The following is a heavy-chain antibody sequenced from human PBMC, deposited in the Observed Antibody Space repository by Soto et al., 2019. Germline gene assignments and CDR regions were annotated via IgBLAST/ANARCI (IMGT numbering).Heavy chain of an antibody. CDR3: ARGDYDILTGYDYFDY. J-gene: IGHJ4*02. V-gene: IGHV1-69*06. CDR2: IIPIFGTA. CDR1: GGTFSSYA. Sequence: QVQLVQSGAEVKKPGSSVKVSCKASGGTFSSYAISWVRQAPGQGLEWMGGIIPIFGTANYAQKFQGRVTITADKSTSTAYMEPSSLRSEDTAVYYCARGDYDILTGYDYFDYWGQGTLVTVSS. D-gene: IGHD3-9*01.